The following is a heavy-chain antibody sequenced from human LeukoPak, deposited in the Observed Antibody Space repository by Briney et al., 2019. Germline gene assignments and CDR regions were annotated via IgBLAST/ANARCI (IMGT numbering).Heavy chain of an antibody. V-gene: IGHV1-2*02. CDR3: ARFDGNYYYYMDV. Sequence: GASVKVSCKASGYTFTGYYMHWVRQAPGQGLEWVGWINPNSGGTNYAQKFQGRVTMTRDTSISTAYMELSRLRSDDTAVYYCARFDGNYYYYMDVWGKGTTVTVSS. D-gene: IGHD3-9*01. CDR2: INPNSGGT. CDR1: GYTFTGYY. J-gene: IGHJ6*03.